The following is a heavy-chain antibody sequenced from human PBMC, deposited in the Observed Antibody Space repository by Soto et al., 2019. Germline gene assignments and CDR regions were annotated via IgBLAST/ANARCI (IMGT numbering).Heavy chain of an antibody. Sequence: ASVKVSCKASGYTFTSYDINWVRQATGQGLEWMGWMNPNSGNTGYAQKFQGRVTMTRNTSISTAYMELSSLRSEDTAVYYCARAEQGSASYRSRNSYDGIDIWGEATPVTVFS. CDR3: ARAEQGSASYRSRNSYDGIDI. J-gene: IGHJ6*04. V-gene: IGHV1-8*01. CDR2: MNPNSGNT. D-gene: IGHD3-10*01. CDR1: GYTFTSYD.